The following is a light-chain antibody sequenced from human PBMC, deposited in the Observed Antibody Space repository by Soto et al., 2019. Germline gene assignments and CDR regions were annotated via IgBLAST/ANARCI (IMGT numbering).Light chain of an antibody. CDR3: KSRTTRNTLV. Sequence: QSALAQPASVSGSPGQSITISCTGTSSDVGGYNYVSWYQQHPGKAPKLIIYEVTHRPSGVSSRFYGSRSGNTASLTISGLQAEDEADYYCKSRTTRNTLVCGGGTKVTVL. CDR1: SSDVGGYNY. V-gene: IGLV2-14*01. CDR2: EVT. J-gene: IGLJ3*02.